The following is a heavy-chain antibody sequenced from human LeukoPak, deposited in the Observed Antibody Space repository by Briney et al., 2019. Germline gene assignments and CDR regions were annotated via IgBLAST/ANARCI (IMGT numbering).Heavy chain of an antibody. CDR1: GFIFDSYA. J-gene: IGHJ4*02. Sequence: PGGSLRLSCEASGFIFDSYAMNWVRQAPGKGLEWVSGISGSGAKTYYTDSVKGRFTISRDNSKNTLYLQMNSLRAEDTAVYYCAKLSDSSGYYLFGYWGQGTLVTVSS. V-gene: IGHV3-23*01. D-gene: IGHD3-22*01. CDR2: ISGSGAKT. CDR3: AKLSDSSGYYLFGY.